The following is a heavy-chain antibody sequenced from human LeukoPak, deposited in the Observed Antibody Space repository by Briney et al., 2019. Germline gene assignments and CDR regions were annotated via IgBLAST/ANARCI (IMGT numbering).Heavy chain of an antibody. J-gene: IGHJ6*02. CDR3: ARGLHFTMVRGGTTNYYYGIDV. CDR1: GGTFNSFG. V-gene: IGHV1-69*04. Sequence: GASVKVSCKASGGTFNSFGINWVRQAPGQGLEWLGRIIPIVGITNYAQKFQGRVTIIADNSTRTAYMELSSLTSEDTAVYYCARGLHFTMVRGGTTNYYYGIDVWGQGTSVTVSS. D-gene: IGHD3-10*01. CDR2: IIPIVGIT.